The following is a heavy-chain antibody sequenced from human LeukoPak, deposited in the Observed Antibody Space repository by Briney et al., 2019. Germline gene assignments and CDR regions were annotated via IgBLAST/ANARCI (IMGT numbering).Heavy chain of an antibody. CDR1: GDSISSSSYY. Sequence: SETLSLTCTVSGDSISSSSYYWGWIRQPPGKGLEWIGSIFYSGSTYYNPSLKSRVSISVDISKNQFSLKLSSVTAADTAVYYCARDRGGYSYSQYFNMWGQGTMVTVSP. D-gene: IGHD5-18*01. CDR2: IFYSGST. V-gene: IGHV4-39*07. CDR3: ARDRGGYSYSQYFNM. J-gene: IGHJ3*02.